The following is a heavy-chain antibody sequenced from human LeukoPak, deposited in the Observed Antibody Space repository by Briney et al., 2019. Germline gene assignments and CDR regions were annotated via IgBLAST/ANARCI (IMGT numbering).Heavy chain of an antibody. CDR3: ARDGVPLTYDFWSGYYGGDAFDI. CDR2: ISGSGGST. D-gene: IGHD3-3*01. CDR1: GFTFSSYA. V-gene: IGHV3-23*01. Sequence: PGGSLRLSCAASGFTFSSYAMSWVRQAPGKGLEWVSAISGSGGSTYYADSVKGRFTISRDNSKNTLYLQMNSLRAEDTAVYYCARDGVPLTYDFWSGYYGGDAFDIWGQGTMVTVSS. J-gene: IGHJ3*02.